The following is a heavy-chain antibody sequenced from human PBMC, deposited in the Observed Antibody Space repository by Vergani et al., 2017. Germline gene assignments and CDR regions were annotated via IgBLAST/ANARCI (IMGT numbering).Heavy chain of an antibody. D-gene: IGHD2-2*01. CDR1: GYSFTSYW. Sequence: EVQLVQSGAEVKKPGESLKISCKGSGYSFTSYWIGWVRQMPGKGLEWMGIIYPGDSDTRYSPSFQGQVTISADKSISTAYLQWSSLKASDTAMYYCARRLSSSTNKAKWDYYYYMDVWGKGTTVTVSS. V-gene: IGHV5-51*03. CDR3: ARRLSSSTNKAKWDYYYYMDV. J-gene: IGHJ6*03. CDR2: IYPGDSDT.